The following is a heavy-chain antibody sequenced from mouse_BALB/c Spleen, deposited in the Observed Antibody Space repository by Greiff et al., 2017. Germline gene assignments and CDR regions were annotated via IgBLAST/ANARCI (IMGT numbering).Heavy chain of an antibody. D-gene: IGHD1-1*01. CDR1: GFTFSSYA. CDR3: ARALITTVVAPYFDY. V-gene: IGHV5-6-5*01. J-gene: IGHJ2*01. CDR2: ISSGGST. Sequence: EVHLVESGGGLVKPGGSLKLSCAASGFTFSSYAMSWVRQTPEKRLEWVASISSGGSTYYPDSVKGRFTISRDNARNILYLQMSSLRSEDTAMYYCARALITTVVAPYFDYWGQGTTLTVSS.